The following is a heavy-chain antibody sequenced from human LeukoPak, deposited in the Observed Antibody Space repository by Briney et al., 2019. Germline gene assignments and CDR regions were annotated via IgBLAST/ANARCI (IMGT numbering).Heavy chain of an antibody. V-gene: IGHV3-21*01. CDR2: ISSSSSYI. Sequence: PGGSLRLSCAASGFTFSSYSMNWVRQAPGKGLEWVSSISSSSSYIYYADSVKGRFTISRDNAKNSLYLQMNSLRAEDTAVYYCARVNAGRDGYSFDYWGQGTLVTVSS. CDR3: ARVNAGRDGYSFDY. J-gene: IGHJ4*02. D-gene: IGHD5-24*01. CDR1: GFTFSSYS.